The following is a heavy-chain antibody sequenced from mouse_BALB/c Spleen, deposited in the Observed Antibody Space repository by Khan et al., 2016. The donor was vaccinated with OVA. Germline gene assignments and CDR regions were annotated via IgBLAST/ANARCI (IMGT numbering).Heavy chain of an antibody. Sequence: EVQLQESGPGLVKPSQSLSLTCTVTGYSITSDYAWNWIRQFPGNKLEWMGFISYSGNTTYNPSFKSRASIPLDTSKNTFVLHLNSVTTEDTATYYCSSVNGGDFDYWGQGTTLTVSS. CDR2: ISYSGNT. CDR3: SSVNGGDFDY. J-gene: IGHJ2*01. V-gene: IGHV3-2*02. CDR1: GYSITSDYA.